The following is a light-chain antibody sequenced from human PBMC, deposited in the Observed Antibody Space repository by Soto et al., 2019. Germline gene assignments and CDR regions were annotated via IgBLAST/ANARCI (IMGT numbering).Light chain of an antibody. CDR3: QQYNNWPPAWT. Sequence: EIVMTQSPATLSVSPGERATLSCRASQSVRSNLAWYQQKPGQSPRLLIYGAFTRATGIPARFSGSGSGTQFTLTISSLQSEDFAVYYCQQYNNWPPAWTFGQGTKVDIK. CDR2: GAF. V-gene: IGKV3-15*01. CDR1: QSVRSN. J-gene: IGKJ1*01.